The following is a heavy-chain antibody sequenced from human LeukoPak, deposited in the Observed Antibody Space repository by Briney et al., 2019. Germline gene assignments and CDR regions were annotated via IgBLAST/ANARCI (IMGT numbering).Heavy chain of an antibody. CDR3: ARDGGYSSGYYRGLY. Sequence: ASVKVSCKASGYTFTSYFLHWVRQVPGQGLEWLGIINPTSGSTTYAQKFLGRVTVTRDRSTSTVYMELNSLRSEDTAVYYCARDGGYSSGYYRGLYWGQGTLVTVSS. CDR2: INPTSGST. CDR1: GYTFTSYF. V-gene: IGHV1-46*01. J-gene: IGHJ4*02. D-gene: IGHD6-19*01.